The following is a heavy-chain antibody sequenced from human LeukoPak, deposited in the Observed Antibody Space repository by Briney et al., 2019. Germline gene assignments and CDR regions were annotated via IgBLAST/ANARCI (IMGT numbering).Heavy chain of an antibody. J-gene: IGHJ3*02. V-gene: IGHV6-1*01. CDR1: GDSVSSNSTA. D-gene: IGHD2-15*01. CDR2: TYDRSKWYN. CDR3: ARGDCSGGICYSESAFDI. Sequence: SQTLSLTCAISGDSVSSNSTAWNWIRQSPSRGLEWLGRTYDRSKWYNDYAVSVKSRITINPDTSKNQFSLQLNSVTPEDTAVYYCARGDCSGGICYSESAFDIWGQGTMVTVST.